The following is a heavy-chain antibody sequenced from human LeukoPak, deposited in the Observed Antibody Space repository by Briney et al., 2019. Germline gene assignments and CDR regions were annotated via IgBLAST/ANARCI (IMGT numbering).Heavy chain of an antibody. Sequence: GASVKVSCKASGYTFTGYYMHWVRQAPGQGLEWMGWISAYNGNTNYAQKLQGRVTMTTDTSTSTAYMELRSLRSDDTAVYYCARDIHYYDSSGHGPSGYWGQGTLVTVSS. CDR2: ISAYNGNT. CDR3: ARDIHYYDSSGHGPSGY. D-gene: IGHD3-22*01. CDR1: GYTFTGYY. J-gene: IGHJ4*02. V-gene: IGHV1-18*04.